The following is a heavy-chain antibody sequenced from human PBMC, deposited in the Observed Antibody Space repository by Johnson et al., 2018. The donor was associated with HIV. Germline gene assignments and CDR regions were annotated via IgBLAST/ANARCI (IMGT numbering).Heavy chain of an antibody. CDR1: GFTFSSYA. CDR2: ISYDGSNK. V-gene: IGHV3-30*14. J-gene: IGHJ3*02. Sequence: QVQLVESGGGVVQPGGSLRLSCAASGFTFSSYAMHWVRQAPGKGLEWVAVISYDGSNKYYADSVKGRFTISRDNSKNTLYLQMNALRAEDTAVYYCARGLYSLAYWGGDCYPSDAFDIWGQGTMVTVSS. D-gene: IGHD2-21*02. CDR3: ARGLYSLAYWGGDCYPSDAFDI.